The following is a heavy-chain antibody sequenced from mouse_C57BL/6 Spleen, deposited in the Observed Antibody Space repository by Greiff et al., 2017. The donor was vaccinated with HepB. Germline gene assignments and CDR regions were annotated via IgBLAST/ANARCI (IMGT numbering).Heavy chain of an antibody. Sequence: VQLQQPGAELVKPGASVKLSCKASGYTFTSYWMQWVKQRPGQGLEWIGEIDPSDSYTNYNQKFKGKATLTVDTSSSTAYMQLSSLTSEDSAVYYCARRIYYYGSRGGFDYWGQGTTLTVSS. CDR3: ARRIYYYGSRGGFDY. CDR1: GYTFTSYW. CDR2: IDPSDSYT. V-gene: IGHV1-50*01. D-gene: IGHD1-1*01. J-gene: IGHJ2*01.